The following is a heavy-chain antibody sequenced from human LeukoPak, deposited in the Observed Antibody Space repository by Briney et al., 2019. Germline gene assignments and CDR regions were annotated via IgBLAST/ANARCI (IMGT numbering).Heavy chain of an antibody. D-gene: IGHD3-10*01. J-gene: IGHJ4*02. Sequence: PSETLSLTCTVSGGSISSSSYYWGWIRQPPGKGLEWIGTIYHIGSTYYTPSLGSRVTISVDTSKNEFSLNLKSVTAADTAVYYCARAGWIITSGIDYWGQGALVTVSS. CDR1: GGSISSSSYY. CDR3: ARAGWIITSGIDY. V-gene: IGHV4-39*07. CDR2: IYHIGST.